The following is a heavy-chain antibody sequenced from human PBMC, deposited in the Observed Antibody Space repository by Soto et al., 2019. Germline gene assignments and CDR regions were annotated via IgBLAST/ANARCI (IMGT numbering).Heavy chain of an antibody. V-gene: IGHV4-59*01. CDR3: DRSNSYAIDH. J-gene: IGHJ4*02. D-gene: IGHD2-8*01. Sequence: PSETLSLTCTVSGTSISSYYWSWIRQPPGKGLEWIANIHYSGTTNYNPSLASRVTLSVDTSKNQFSLKMTSVTAADRAMYFCDRSNSYAIDHWGRGTLVTVSS. CDR2: IHYSGTT. CDR1: GTSISSYY.